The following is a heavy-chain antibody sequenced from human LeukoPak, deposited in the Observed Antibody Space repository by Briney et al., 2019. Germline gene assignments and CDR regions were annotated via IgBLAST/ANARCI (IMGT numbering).Heavy chain of an antibody. CDR3: ARDHRGSVYSGYHIDY. D-gene: IGHD5-12*01. Sequence: GASVKVSCKASGYTFNTYGITWVRQAPGQGLEWMGWISGYNGKTKYAQKLQDRVTMTTDTSTSTAYMELRSLRSDDTAVYYCARDHRGSVYSGYHIDYWGQGTLVTVSS. J-gene: IGHJ4*02. V-gene: IGHV1-18*01. CDR1: GYTFNTYG. CDR2: ISGYNGKT.